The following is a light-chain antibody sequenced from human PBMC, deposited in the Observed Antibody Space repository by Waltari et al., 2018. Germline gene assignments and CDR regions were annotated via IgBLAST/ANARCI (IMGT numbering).Light chain of an antibody. CDR1: SSDVGGDNY. CDR2: DVS. J-gene: IGLJ2*01. Sequence: QSALTQPRSVSGSPGQSVTISCTGTSSDVGGDNYVSWYQQHPGKAPNLLIYDVSKRPSGVPVRFSGSKSGNTASLTISGLQAEDEADYYCCSYAGSYPVVFGGGTKLTVL. V-gene: IGLV2-11*01. CDR3: CSYAGSYPVV.